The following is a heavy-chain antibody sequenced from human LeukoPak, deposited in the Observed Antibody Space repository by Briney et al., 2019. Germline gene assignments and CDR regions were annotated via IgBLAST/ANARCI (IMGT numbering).Heavy chain of an antibody. Sequence: PSQTLSLTCTVSGGSISSGGYYWSWIRQPPGKGLEWIGYIYHSGSTYYNPSLKSRVTISVDRSKNQFSLKLSSVTAADTAVYYCARDQVAAPRTFDYWGQGTLVTVSS. J-gene: IGHJ4*02. CDR2: IYHSGST. CDR3: ARDQVAAPRTFDY. D-gene: IGHD6-13*01. V-gene: IGHV4-30-2*01. CDR1: GGSISSGGYY.